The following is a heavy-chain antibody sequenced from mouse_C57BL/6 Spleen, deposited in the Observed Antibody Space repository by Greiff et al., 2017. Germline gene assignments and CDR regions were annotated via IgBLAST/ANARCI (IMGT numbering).Heavy chain of an antibody. CDR3: ARNGEDYWYFDV. V-gene: IGHV1-80*01. Sequence: VQLQQSGAELVKPGASVKISCKASGYAFSSYWMNWVKQRPGKGLEWIGQIYPGDGDTNYNGKFKGKATLTADKSSSTAYMQLSSLTSEDSAVYFCARNGEDYWYFDVWGTGTTVTVSS. CDR1: GYAFSSYW. J-gene: IGHJ1*03. CDR2: IYPGDGDT.